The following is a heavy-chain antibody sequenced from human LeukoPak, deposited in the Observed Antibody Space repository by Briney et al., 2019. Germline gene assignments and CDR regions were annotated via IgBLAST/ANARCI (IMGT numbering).Heavy chain of an antibody. Sequence: RGSLRLSCAPSGVTFSSYGMSWVRHAPGEGREWVSAISGSGGSTYYADSVKGRFTISRDNSKNTLYLQMNSLRAEDTAVYYCARVVPSTDYGSGSYFWDPYYFDYWGQGTLVTVSS. CDR2: ISGSGGST. D-gene: IGHD3-10*01. CDR1: GVTFSSYG. J-gene: IGHJ4*02. CDR3: ARVVPSTDYGSGSYFWDPYYFDY. V-gene: IGHV3-23*01.